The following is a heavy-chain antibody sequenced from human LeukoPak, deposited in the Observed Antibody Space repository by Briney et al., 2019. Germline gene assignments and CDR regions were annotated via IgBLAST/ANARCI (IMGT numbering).Heavy chain of an antibody. D-gene: IGHD3-3*02. CDR2: ILSSGST. CDR3: ARRVISEFSIDKGNWLDP. CDR1: GGSISNYY. Sequence: SETLSVTCTVSGGSISNYYWNWIRQSPGKGLEWIGYILSSGSTHHNPSLTSRISLSVDTSKNQFSLKLSSVTAADTAVYYCARRVISEFSIDKGNWLDPWGQGTLVTVSS. J-gene: IGHJ5*02. V-gene: IGHV4-4*09.